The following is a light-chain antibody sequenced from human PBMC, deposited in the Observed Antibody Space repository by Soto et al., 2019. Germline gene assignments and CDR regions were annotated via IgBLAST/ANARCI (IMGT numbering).Light chain of an antibody. Sequence: QSVLTQAPSVSGAPGQGVTISCTGSSSNIGAGYDVHWYQQLPGTAPKLLIYANSNRPAGVPDRFSGSKSGTSASLAITGLQAEDEADYYCQSYDSSPSGYVFGTGTKVTVL. CDR3: QSYDSSPSGYV. J-gene: IGLJ1*01. CDR1: SSNIGAGYD. V-gene: IGLV1-40*01. CDR2: ANS.